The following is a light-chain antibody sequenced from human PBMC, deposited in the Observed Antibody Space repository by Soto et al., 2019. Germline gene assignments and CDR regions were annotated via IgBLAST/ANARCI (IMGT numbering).Light chain of an antibody. CDR1: QSVSSSY. CDR2: GAS. Sequence: EIVLTQSPGTLSLSPGEGATLSCRASQSVSSSYLAWYQQKPGQAPRLLIYGASSRATGIPDRFSGSGSGTDLTLTISRLEPEDFAVYYCQQYGSSPPSWTFGQGTRWIS. V-gene: IGKV3-20*01. J-gene: IGKJ1*01. CDR3: QQYGSSPPSWT.